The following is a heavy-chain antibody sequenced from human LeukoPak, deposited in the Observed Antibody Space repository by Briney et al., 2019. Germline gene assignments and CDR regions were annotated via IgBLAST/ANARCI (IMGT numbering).Heavy chain of an antibody. CDR3: AREAYCSSTSCYPGGWFDP. V-gene: IGHV4-30-2*01. D-gene: IGHD2-2*01. Sequence: SQTLSLTCTVSGGSISSGGYYWSWIRQPPGKGLEWIGYIYHSGSTYYNPSLKSRVTISVDRSKNQFSLKLSSVTAADTAVYYCAREAYCSSTSCYPGGWFDPWGQGTLVTVSS. CDR1: GGSISSGGYY. CDR2: IYHSGST. J-gene: IGHJ5*02.